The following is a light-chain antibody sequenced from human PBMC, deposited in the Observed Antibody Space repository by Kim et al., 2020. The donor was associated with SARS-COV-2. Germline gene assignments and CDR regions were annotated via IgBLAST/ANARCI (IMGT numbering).Light chain of an antibody. Sequence: QSALTQSASVSGSPGQSITISCTGTSSDVGYYNYVSWYQQHPGKAPKLVIYDVSNRPSGVSNRLSGSKSGNTASLTISGLQAEDEADYYCSSYTGSSTLSVFGTGTKVTVL. CDR3: SSYTGSSTLSV. V-gene: IGLV2-14*03. J-gene: IGLJ1*01. CDR1: SSDVGYYNY. CDR2: DVS.